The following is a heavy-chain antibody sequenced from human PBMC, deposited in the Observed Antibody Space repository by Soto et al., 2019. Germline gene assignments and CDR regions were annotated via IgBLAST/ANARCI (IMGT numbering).Heavy chain of an antibody. CDR1: GFTFSSYA. CDR2: ISGSGGST. Sequence: EVQLLESGGGLVQPGGSLRLSCAASGFTFSSYAMSWVRQAPGKGLEWVSAISGSGGSTYYADSVKGRFTISRDNSKNTLYLQMNSLRAEDTAVYYCAKDSPETVVPAALGVDWFDPWGQGTLVTVS. D-gene: IGHD2-2*01. CDR3: AKDSPETVVPAALGVDWFDP. J-gene: IGHJ5*02. V-gene: IGHV3-23*01.